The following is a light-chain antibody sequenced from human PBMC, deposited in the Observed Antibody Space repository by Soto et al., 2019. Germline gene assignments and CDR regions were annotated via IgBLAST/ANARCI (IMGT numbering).Light chain of an antibody. CDR3: QQSYSSPRT. Sequence: DIQMTQSPSSLSASVGDRVTITCRARQSIVTDLNWYQQRPGKAPSRLIYAASNLQSEVPSRFSGSGSGTDFTLTITSLQPEDFASYYCQQSYSSPRTFGGGTKVEIK. CDR1: QSIVTD. V-gene: IGKV1-39*01. CDR2: AAS. J-gene: IGKJ4*01.